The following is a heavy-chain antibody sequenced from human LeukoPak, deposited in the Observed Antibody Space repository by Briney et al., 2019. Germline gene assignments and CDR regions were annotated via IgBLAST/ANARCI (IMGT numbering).Heavy chain of an antibody. Sequence: GGSLRLSCAASGFTFSSYGMHWVRQAPGKGLEWVAFIRYDGSNKYYADSVKGRFTISRDNAKNSLYLQMNSLRAEDTAVFYCAREMRALWFGELSITGVDAFDIWGQGTMVTVSS. CDR2: IRYDGSNK. CDR3: AREMRALWFGELSITGVDAFDI. V-gene: IGHV3-30*02. J-gene: IGHJ3*02. D-gene: IGHD3-10*01. CDR1: GFTFSSYG.